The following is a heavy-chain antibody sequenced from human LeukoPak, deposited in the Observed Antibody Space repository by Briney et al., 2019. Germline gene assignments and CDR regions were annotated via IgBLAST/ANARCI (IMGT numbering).Heavy chain of an antibody. J-gene: IGHJ3*02. Sequence: PGGSLRLSCAASGFTFSSYAMHWVRQAPGKGLEWVAVISYDGSNKYYADSVKGRFTISRDNSKNTLYLQMNSLRAEDTAVYYCAREYGDYLGAFDIWDQGTMVTVSS. CDR3: AREYGDYLGAFDI. CDR1: GFTFSSYA. CDR2: ISYDGSNK. D-gene: IGHD4-17*01. V-gene: IGHV3-30*04.